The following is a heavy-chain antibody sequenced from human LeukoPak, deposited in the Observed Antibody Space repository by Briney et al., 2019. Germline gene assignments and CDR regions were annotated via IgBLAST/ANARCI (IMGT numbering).Heavy chain of an antibody. V-gene: IGHV1-18*01. Sequence: ASVKVSCKASGYTFTSYGISWVRQAPGQGLEWMGWISAYNGNTNYAQKLQGRVTMTTDTSTSTACMELRSLRSDDTAVYYCAREPIYDFWSAPGDYWGQGTLVTVSS. D-gene: IGHD3-3*01. CDR3: AREPIYDFWSAPGDY. CDR1: GYTFTSYG. CDR2: ISAYNGNT. J-gene: IGHJ4*02.